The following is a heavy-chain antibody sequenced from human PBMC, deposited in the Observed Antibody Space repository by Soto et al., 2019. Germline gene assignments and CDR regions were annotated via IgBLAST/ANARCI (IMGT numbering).Heavy chain of an antibody. D-gene: IGHD1-7*01. CDR2: INAGNGNT. CDR1: GYTFTSYA. J-gene: IGHJ4*02. Sequence: ASVKVSCKASGYTFTSYAMHWVRQAPGQRLEWMGWINAGNGNTKYSQKFQGRVTITRDTSASTAYMELSSLRSEDTAVYYCASGCCITGTTQLWGQGTLVTVSS. V-gene: IGHV1-3*01. CDR3: ASGCCITGTTQL.